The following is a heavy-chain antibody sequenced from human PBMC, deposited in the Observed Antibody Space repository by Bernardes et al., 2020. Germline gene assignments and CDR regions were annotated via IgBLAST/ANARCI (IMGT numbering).Heavy chain of an antibody. J-gene: IGHJ4*02. CDR1: GFTFRSYW. Sequence: GGSLRLSCAASGFTFRSYWMHWVRQAPGKGLVWVSRINSDGSTTTYADSVKGRFTISRDKAKNTLYLQMNSLRAEDTAMYYCVRVVEVATSPDYWGQGTLVTVSS. V-gene: IGHV3-74*01. D-gene: IGHD2-15*01. CDR3: VRVVEVATSPDY. CDR2: INSDGSTT.